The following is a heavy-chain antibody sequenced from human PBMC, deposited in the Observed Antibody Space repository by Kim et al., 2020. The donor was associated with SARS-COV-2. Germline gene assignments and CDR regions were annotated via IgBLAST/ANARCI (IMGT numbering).Heavy chain of an antibody. CDR1: GFTFSSYG. CDR2: ISYDGSNK. V-gene: IGHV3-30*03. D-gene: IGHD2-15*01. CDR3: AVGYCSGGSCYPPY. J-gene: IGHJ3*01. Sequence: LSLTCAASGFTFSSYGMHWVRQAPGKGLEWVAVISYDGSNKYYADSVKGRFTISRDNSKNTLYLQMNSLRAEDTAVYYCAVGYCSGGSCYPPYWGQGTMVTVSS.